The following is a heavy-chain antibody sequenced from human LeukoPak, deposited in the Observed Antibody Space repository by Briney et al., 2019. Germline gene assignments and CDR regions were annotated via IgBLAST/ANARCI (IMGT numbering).Heavy chain of an antibody. CDR2: INTDGRIT. J-gene: IGHJ4*02. V-gene: IGHV3-64*02. CDR1: GFSFRNYA. Sequence: GGSLGLSCVAPGFSFRNYAIHWVRQASGKGLEYVSVINTDGRITYYADSVKGRFTISRDNSKNTVYLQMGSLRGEDMAVYYCTRDGGSFCDFDYWGQGALVTVSS. D-gene: IGHD1-26*01. CDR3: TRDGGSFCDFDY.